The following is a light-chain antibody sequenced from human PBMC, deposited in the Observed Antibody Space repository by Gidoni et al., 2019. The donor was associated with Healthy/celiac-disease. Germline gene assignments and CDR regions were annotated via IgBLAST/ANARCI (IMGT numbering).Light chain of an antibody. CDR2: AAS. CDR3: QQANSCPMT. CDR1: QSISSL. V-gene: IGKV1-12*01. J-gene: IGKJ1*01. Sequence: IQITQSPSSVSASVGDRVTITCRASQSISSLLAWYQQKPGQAPKLLIYAASSLPSGVPSRFSGSGSGTDFTLTISILQSEDFAIYYCQQANSCPMTFGQGTKVEIK.